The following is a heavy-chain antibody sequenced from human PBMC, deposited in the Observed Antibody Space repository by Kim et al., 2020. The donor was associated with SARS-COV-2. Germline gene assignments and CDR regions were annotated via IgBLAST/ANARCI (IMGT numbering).Heavy chain of an antibody. V-gene: IGHV4-39*07. D-gene: IGHD1-26*01. CDR1: GGSIRSSTYY. CDR3: ARDHFGVVGAARSATY. CDR2: IYYSGST. Sequence: SETLSLTCIVPGGSIRSSTYYWGWIRQPPGKGLEWIASIYYSGSTYYNPFLKSRVRISIDTSKKEVFLKMYSVTAADTAIYYCARDHFGVVGAARSATYWGQGTLVTVSP. J-gene: IGHJ4*02.